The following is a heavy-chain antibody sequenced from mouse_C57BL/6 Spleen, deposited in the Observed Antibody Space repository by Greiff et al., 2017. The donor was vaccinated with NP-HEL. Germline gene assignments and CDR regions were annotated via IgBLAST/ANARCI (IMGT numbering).Heavy chain of an antibody. CDR2: ISYDGSN. CDR1: GYSITSGYY. J-gene: IGHJ3*01. D-gene: IGHD4-1*01. V-gene: IGHV3-6*01. Sequence: EVKVEESGPGLVKPSQSLSLTCSVTGYSITSGYYWNWIRQFPGNKLEWMGYISYDGSNNYNPSLKNRISITRDTSKNQFFLKLNSVTTEDTATYYCAREGELSWFAYWGQGTLVTVSA. CDR3: AREGELSWFAY.